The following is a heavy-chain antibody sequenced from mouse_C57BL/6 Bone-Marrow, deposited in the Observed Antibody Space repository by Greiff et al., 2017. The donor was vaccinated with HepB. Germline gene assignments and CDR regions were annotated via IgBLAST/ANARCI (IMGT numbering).Heavy chain of an antibody. Sequence: DVQLQESGAELVKPGASVKLSCTASGFNIKDYYMHWVKQRTEQGLEWIGRIDPEDGETKYAPKFQGKATITADTSSNTAYLQLSSLTSEDTAVYYCARYSFYDYGSKDWYFDVWGTGTTVTVSS. CDR3: ARYSFYDYGSKDWYFDV. CDR2: IDPEDGET. V-gene: IGHV14-2*01. CDR1: GFNIKDYY. J-gene: IGHJ1*03. D-gene: IGHD1-1*01.